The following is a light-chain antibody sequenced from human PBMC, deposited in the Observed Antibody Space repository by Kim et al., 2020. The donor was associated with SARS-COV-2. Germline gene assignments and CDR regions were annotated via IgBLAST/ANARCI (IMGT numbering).Light chain of an antibody. V-gene: IGKV3-15*01. Sequence: EIVMTQSPATLSVSPGERATLSCRASQTVSSNLAWYQQKPGQAPRLLIYGASTRATGVPARFSGSGSGTEFTLTISSLQSEDFAVYYCQQYNNWPPINLGGGTKVDIK. J-gene: IGKJ4*01. CDR3: QQYNNWPPIN. CDR2: GAS. CDR1: QTVSSN.